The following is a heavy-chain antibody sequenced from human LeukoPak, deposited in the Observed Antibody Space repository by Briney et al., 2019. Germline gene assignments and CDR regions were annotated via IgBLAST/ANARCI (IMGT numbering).Heavy chain of an antibody. CDR1: GYTLTELS. D-gene: IGHD3-22*01. CDR3: ATYPHLTMSDAFDI. J-gene: IGHJ3*02. Sequence: ASVKVSCKVSGYTLTELSMHWVRQAPGKGLEWMGGFDPEDGETIYAQKFQGRVTMTEDTSTDTAYMELSSLRSKDTAVYYCATYPHLTMSDAFDIWGQGTMVTVSS. V-gene: IGHV1-24*01. CDR2: FDPEDGET.